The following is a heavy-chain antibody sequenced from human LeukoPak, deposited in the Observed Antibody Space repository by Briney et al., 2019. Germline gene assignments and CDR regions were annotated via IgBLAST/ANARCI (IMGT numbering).Heavy chain of an antibody. CDR1: GFTFSSYA. Sequence: AGGSLRLSCAATGFTFSSYAVTWVRQAPGKGLEWVANIKQDGSEKYYVDSVKGRFTISRDNAKNSLYLQMNSLRAEDTAVYYCARDMTDSSDIGPFDYWGQGTLVTVSS. CDR2: IKQDGSEK. J-gene: IGHJ4*02. D-gene: IGHD3-22*01. V-gene: IGHV3-7*01. CDR3: ARDMTDSSDIGPFDY.